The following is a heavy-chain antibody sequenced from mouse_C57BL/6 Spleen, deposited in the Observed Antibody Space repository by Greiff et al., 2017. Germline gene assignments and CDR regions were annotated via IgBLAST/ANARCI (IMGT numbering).Heavy chain of an antibody. Sequence: QVQLQQPGAELVKPGASVKLSCKASGYTLTSYWMQWVKQRPGHGLEWIGDIYPGGGYTNYNEKFKGKATLTADKSSSTAYMQFSSLTSEDSAIYYCARKTNYYAMDYWGRGTSVTVSS. J-gene: IGHJ4*01. CDR3: ARKTNYYAMDY. CDR2: IYPGGGYT. V-gene: IGHV1-63*01. CDR1: GYTLTSYW.